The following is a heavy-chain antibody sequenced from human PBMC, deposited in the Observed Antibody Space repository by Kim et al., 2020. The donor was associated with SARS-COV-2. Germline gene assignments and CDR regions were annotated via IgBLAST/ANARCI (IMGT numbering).Heavy chain of an antibody. D-gene: IGHD3-10*01. Sequence: GGSLRLSCTASGFTFSSYAMHWVRQAPGKGLEWLVVISYDGSSESYADSVKGRFTISRDNSKNTLPLQMNSLRPEDTAVYYCARDGDYYGSGSYYTTVDYWGQGTLVTVSS. CDR1: GFTFSSYA. CDR3: ARDGDYYGSGSYYTTVDY. V-gene: IGHV3-30-3*01. CDR2: ISYDGSSE. J-gene: IGHJ4*02.